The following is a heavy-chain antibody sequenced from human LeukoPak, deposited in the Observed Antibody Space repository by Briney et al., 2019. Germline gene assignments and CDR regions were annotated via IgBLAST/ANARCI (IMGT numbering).Heavy chain of an antibody. Sequence: PSETLSLTCTVSGGSITSGGYYWSWIRQLPGKGLEWIGYIYYSGSTYYNPSLKSRATISIDTSKNQFSLKLSSVTAADTAVYYCARDRVRGTITYAGFDPWGQGTLVTVSS. V-gene: IGHV4-31*03. D-gene: IGHD3-10*01. CDR2: IYYSGST. CDR3: ARDRVRGTITYAGFDP. CDR1: GGSITSGGYY. J-gene: IGHJ5*02.